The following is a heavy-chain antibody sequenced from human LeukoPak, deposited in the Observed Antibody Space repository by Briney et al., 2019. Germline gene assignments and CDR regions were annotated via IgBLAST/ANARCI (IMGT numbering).Heavy chain of an antibody. CDR3: ARNYYDSSGYQESTFNY. J-gene: IGHJ4*02. V-gene: IGHV3-33*01. CDR2: IWYDGGYK. Sequence: GTSLRLSCAASGFTFSNYGMHWVRQAPGKGLEWVAGIWYDGGYKYYADSVKGRFTISIHNSKKTLFLQMDGLRAEDTAVYYCARNYYDSSGYQESTFNYWGQGTLVTVSS. CDR1: GFTFSNYG. D-gene: IGHD3-22*01.